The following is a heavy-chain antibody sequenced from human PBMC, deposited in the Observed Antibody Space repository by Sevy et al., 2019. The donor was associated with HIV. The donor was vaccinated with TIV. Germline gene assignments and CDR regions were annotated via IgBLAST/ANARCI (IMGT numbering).Heavy chain of an antibody. D-gene: IGHD5-18*01. CDR2: MYYDGSA. CDR1: GGSISSGSYY. CDR3: ARGEDSAMIDY. Sequence: GSLRLSCTVSGGSISSGSYYWGWIRQPPGKGLEWIGTMYYDGSAYYNPSLQSRVSMSVDTSKNQFSLNLSSVTAADTAVYFCARGEDSAMIDYWGQGTLVTVSS. J-gene: IGHJ4*02. V-gene: IGHV4-39*01.